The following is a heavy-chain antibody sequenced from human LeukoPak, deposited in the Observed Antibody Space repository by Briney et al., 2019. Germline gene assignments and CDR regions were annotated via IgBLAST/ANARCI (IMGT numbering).Heavy chain of an antibody. D-gene: IGHD3-22*01. CDR3: AKFYYYDSSGPFDF. CDR1: GFTFSTYA. Sequence: GGSLRPSCAASGFTFSTYAMSWVRQAPGKGLEWVSAISGSGGSTYYAGSVKGLFTISRDNSKNTLYLQMNSLRAEDTAVYYCAKFYYYDSSGPFDFWGQGTLVTVSS. V-gene: IGHV3-23*01. CDR2: ISGSGGST. J-gene: IGHJ4*02.